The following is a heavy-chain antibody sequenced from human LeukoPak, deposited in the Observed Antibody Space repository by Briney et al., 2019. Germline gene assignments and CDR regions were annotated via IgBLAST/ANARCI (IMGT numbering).Heavy chain of an antibody. CDR1: GGSISSSSYY. J-gene: IGHJ4*02. CDR3: ARAQGGMIRFYFDY. CDR2: IYYSGST. Sequence: SETLSLTCTVSGGSISSSSYYWGWIRQPPGKGLEWIGSIYYSGSTYYNPSLKSRVTISVDTSKNQFSLKLSSVTAADTAVYYCARAQGGMIRFYFDYWGQGTLVAVSS. V-gene: IGHV4-39*01. D-gene: IGHD3-22*01.